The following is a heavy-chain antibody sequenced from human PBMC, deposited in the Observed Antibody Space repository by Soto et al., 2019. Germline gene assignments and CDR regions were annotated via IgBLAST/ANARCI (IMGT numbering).Heavy chain of an antibody. D-gene: IGHD2-21*02. CDR2: INAGNGNT. J-gene: IGHJ3*02. CDR1: GYTFTNYA. CDR3: ARAAYCGSDSCSDAFDI. Sequence: QVQLVQSGAEVKKSGASVKVSCKASGYTFTNYAMHWVRQAPGQRLEWMGWINAGNGNTKYSQQFQDRVTITRDTSASTAYMELSSLRSEDTAVYYCARAAYCGSDSCSDAFDIWGQGTVVTLSS. V-gene: IGHV1-3*01.